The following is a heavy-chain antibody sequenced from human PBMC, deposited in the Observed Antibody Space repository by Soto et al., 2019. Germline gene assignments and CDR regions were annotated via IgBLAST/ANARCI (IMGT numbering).Heavy chain of an antibody. J-gene: IGHJ4*02. V-gene: IGHV4-59*12. D-gene: IGHD1-26*01. Sequence: PSETLSLTCSVSGGSMNGYYWTWIRQAPGQGLEWIGYISYSGTTNYNPSLKSRVTISVDTSKNQFSLKLSSVTAADTAVYYCARGLVGATPLYYFDYWGQGTLVSVSS. CDR2: ISYSGTT. CDR1: GGSMNGYY. CDR3: ARGLVGATPLYYFDY.